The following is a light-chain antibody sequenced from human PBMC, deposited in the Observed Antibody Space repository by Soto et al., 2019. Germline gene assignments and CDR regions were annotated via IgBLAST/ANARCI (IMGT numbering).Light chain of an antibody. CDR1: QSLNTR. V-gene: IGKV1-39*01. CDR2: DAS. J-gene: IGKJ4*01. CDR3: QQSYSTPLT. Sequence: DIPLTQSPSTLSASIGGNFTLTCRASQSLNTRLAWYQQRPGKAPKLLIYDASTLESGVPSRFSGSGSGTDFTLTISSLQPEDFATYYCQQSYSTPLTFGGGTKVDIK.